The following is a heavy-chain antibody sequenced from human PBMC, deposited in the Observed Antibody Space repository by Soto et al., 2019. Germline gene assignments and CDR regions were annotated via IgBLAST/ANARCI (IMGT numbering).Heavy chain of an antibody. CDR1: GFSFSNHV. D-gene: IGHD3-3*01. V-gene: IGHV3-30*03. CDR2: ISYDGGNA. CDR3: ARDLTVFGVLNGDSPMDV. Sequence: PGGSLRLSCAVSGFSFSNHVMHWVRQAPGKGLEWVAVISYDGGNAYYAESVKGRFTVSRDNSKNTMYIEMSSVRGDDTAVYYCARDLTVFGVLNGDSPMDVWGQGTTVTVSS. J-gene: IGHJ6*02.